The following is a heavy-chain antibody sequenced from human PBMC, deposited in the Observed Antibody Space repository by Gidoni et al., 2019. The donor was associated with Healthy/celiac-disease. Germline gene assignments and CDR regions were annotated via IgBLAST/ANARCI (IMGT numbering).Heavy chain of an antibody. CDR3: ARRDCSGGSCYVNYYGMDV. CDR2: IDPSDSYT. V-gene: IGHV5-10-1*01. D-gene: IGHD2-15*01. J-gene: IGHJ6*02. CDR1: GYSFTSYW. Sequence: EVQLVQSGAEVKKPGESLRISCKGSGYSFTSYWISWVRQMPGKGLEWMGRIDPSDSYTNYSPSFQGHVTISADKSISTAYLQWSSLKASDTAMYYCARRDCSGGSCYVNYYGMDVWGQGTTVTVSS.